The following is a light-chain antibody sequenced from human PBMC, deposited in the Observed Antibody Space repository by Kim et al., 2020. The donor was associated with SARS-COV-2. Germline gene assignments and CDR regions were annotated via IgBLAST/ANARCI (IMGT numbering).Light chain of an antibody. CDR3: HQTYTTPQT. CDR2: AAS. CDR1: QSIGAF. V-gene: IGKV1-39*01. J-gene: IGKJ1*01. Sequence: DIQMTQSPSSLSASVGDRVTIVCRASQSIGAFLHWYQQRPGRAPNLLIYAASNLHSGVPPRFSGSGSGTDFTLTINNLQPEDVATYFCHQTYTTPQTFGQGTKVEIK.